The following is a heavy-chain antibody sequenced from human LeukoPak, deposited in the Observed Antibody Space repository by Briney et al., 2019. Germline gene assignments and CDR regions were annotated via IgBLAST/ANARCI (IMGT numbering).Heavy chain of an antibody. J-gene: IGHJ4*02. CDR3: AKLVVFRGYFAY. CDR2: ISGSGGST. Sequence: PGGSLRLSCAASGFTFSSYAMSWVRQAPGKGLEWVSAISGSGGSTYYADSVKGRYTISRDNSKNTLYLQMNSLSAEDTAVYYFAKLVVFRGYFAYWGQGTLFTVS. D-gene: IGHD3-22*01. CDR1: GFTFSSYA. V-gene: IGHV3-23*01.